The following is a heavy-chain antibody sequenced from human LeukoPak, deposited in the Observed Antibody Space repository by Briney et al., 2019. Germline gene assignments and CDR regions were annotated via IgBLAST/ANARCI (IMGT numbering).Heavy chain of an antibody. V-gene: IGHV1-69-2*01. Sequence: GATVKLSCKASGYTFTDYYIHWVQQAPGKGLEWMGRVDPEDGETIYAEKFQGRVTITADTSTDTAYMELSSLRSEDTAVYYCATEGDIVVVPAATNWFDPWGQGTLVTVSS. J-gene: IGHJ5*02. CDR1: GYTFTDYY. D-gene: IGHD2-2*01. CDR3: ATEGDIVVVPAATNWFDP. CDR2: VDPEDGET.